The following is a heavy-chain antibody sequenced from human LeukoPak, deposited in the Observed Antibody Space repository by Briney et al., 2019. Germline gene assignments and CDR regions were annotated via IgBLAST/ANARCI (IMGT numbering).Heavy chain of an antibody. CDR3: TSGRVIRYQEDAFDI. V-gene: IGHV4-30-4*08. Sequence: PSETLSLTCTVSGGSISSGDYYWSWIRQPPGKGLEWDGYIYYSGSTYYNPSLKSRVTISVDTSKNQFSLKLSSVTAADTAVYYCTSGRVIRYQEDAFDIWGQGTMVTVSS. D-gene: IGHD2-21*01. CDR2: IYYSGST. CDR1: GGSISSGDYY. J-gene: IGHJ3*02.